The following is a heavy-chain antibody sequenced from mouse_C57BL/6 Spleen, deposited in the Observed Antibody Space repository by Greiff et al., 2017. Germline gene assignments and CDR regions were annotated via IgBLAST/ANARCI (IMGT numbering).Heavy chain of an antibody. CDR1: GYTFTSYW. D-gene: IGHD1-1*01. CDR2: IDPSDSYT. V-gene: IGHV1-69*01. CDR3: ARERDITTVVARYFDY. J-gene: IGHJ2*01. Sequence: QVQLQQPGAELVMPGASVKLSCKASGYTFTSYWMHWVKQRPGQGLEWIGEIDPSDSYTNYNQKFKGKSPLTVAKSSSTAYMQLSSLTSEDSAVYYCARERDITTVVARYFDYWGHGTTLTVSS.